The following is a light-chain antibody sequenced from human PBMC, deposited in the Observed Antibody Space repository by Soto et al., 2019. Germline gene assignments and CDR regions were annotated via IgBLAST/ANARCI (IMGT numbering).Light chain of an antibody. J-gene: IGKJ5*01. CDR1: DVVGSN. V-gene: IGKV3-11*01. Sequence: EVVMRQSPATLSVSPGEGATLSCRASDVVGSNLAWYQQKPGQAPRLLIYDTFNRATGIPARFSGSGSGTDFTLTISGLEPEDFAIYYCQQRSNWPPITFGQGTRLE. CDR2: DTF. CDR3: QQRSNWPPIT.